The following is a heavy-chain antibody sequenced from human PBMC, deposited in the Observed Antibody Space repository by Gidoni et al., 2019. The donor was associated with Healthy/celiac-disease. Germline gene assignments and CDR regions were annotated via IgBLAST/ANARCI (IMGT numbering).Heavy chain of an antibody. D-gene: IGHD3-3*01. CDR3: ASLRALADFWSGYPQPQSTHYDY. Sequence: QVQLQESGPGLVKPSGTLSLPCAASGGSISSSNWWSWVRQPPGKGLEWIGEIYHSGITNYNPSLKSRVTISVDKSKNQFSLKLSSVTAADTAVYYCASLRALADFWSGYPQPQSTHYDYWGQGTLVTVSS. V-gene: IGHV4-4*02. CDR1: GGSISSSNW. CDR2: IYHSGIT. J-gene: IGHJ4*02.